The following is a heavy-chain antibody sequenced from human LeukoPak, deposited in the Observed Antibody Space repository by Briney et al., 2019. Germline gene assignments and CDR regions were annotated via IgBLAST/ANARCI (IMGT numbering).Heavy chain of an antibody. Sequence: ASVKVSCKASGYTFTGYYMHWVRQAPGQGLEWMGWINPNSGGTNYAQKFQGRVTMTRDTSISTAYMKLSRLRSDDTAVYYCARPEHYYDSSGYSYWGQGTLVTVSS. J-gene: IGHJ4*02. V-gene: IGHV1-2*02. D-gene: IGHD3-22*01. CDR2: INPNSGGT. CDR1: GYTFTGYY. CDR3: ARPEHYYDSSGYSY.